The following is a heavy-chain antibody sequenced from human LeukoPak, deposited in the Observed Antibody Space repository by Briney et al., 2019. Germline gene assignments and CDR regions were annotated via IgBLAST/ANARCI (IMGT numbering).Heavy chain of an antibody. CDR2: IYYSGTT. D-gene: IGHD6-13*01. V-gene: IGHV4-59*01. CDR3: ARGVYIAAAQYGY. CDR1: GGSISSYY. Sequence: SETLSFTCTVSGGSISSYYWSWIRQPPGKGLEWIGYIYYSGTTNYNPSLKSRVTVSVDTSKNQFSLKLSSVTAADTAVYYCARGVYIAAAQYGYWGQGTLVTVSS. J-gene: IGHJ4*02.